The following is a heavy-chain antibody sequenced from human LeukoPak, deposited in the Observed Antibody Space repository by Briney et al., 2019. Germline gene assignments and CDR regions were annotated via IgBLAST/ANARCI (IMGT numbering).Heavy chain of an antibody. CDR1: GGTFSSYA. V-gene: IGHV1-69*05. CDR3: ARDRMVGAPPNGWFDP. Sequence: SVKVSCKASGGTFSSYAISWVRQAPGQGLEWMGGIIPIFGTANYAQKFQGRVTITTDESTSTAYMELSSLRSEDTAVYYCARDRMVGAPPNGWFDPWGQGTLVTVSS. D-gene: IGHD1-26*01. CDR2: IIPIFGTA. J-gene: IGHJ5*02.